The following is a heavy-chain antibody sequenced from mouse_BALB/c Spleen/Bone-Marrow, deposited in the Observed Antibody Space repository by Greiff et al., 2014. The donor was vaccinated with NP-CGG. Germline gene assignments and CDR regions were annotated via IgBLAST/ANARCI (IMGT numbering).Heavy chain of an antibody. V-gene: IGHV2-9*02. CDR1: GFSLTSYG. CDR2: IWAGGST. Sequence: VQLQQSGPGLVAPSQNLSITCTVSGFSLTSYGVHWVRQPPGKGLEWLGVIWAGGSTNYNSALMSRLSISKDNSKSQVFLKMNSLQTDDTAMYYCARDGVYGSHYYAMDYWGQGTSVTVSS. CDR3: ARDGVYGSHYYAMDY. J-gene: IGHJ4*01. D-gene: IGHD1-1*02.